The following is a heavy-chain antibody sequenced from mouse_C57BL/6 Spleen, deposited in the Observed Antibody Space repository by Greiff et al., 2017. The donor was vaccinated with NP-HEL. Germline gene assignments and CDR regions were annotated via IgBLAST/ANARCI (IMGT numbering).Heavy chain of an antibody. D-gene: IGHD1-1*01. CDR2: ISSGSSTI. CDR3: ARRTTVVAKDFAMDY. J-gene: IGHJ4*01. CDR1: GFTFSDCG. V-gene: IGHV5-17*01. Sequence: DVKLVESGGGLVKPGGSLKLSCAASGFTFSDCGMHWVRQAPEKGLEWVAYISSGSSTIYYADTVKGRFTISRDNAKNTLFLQMTSLRSEDTAMYYCARRTTVVAKDFAMDYWGQGTSVTVSS.